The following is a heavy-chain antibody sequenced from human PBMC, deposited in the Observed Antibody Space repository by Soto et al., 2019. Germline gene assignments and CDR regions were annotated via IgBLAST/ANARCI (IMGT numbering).Heavy chain of an antibody. J-gene: IGHJ4*02. CDR1: GFTFSNYV. CDR3: AKEREYSRSSPFDY. V-gene: IGHV3-23*01. Sequence: PGGSLRLSCAASGFTFSNYVLSWVRQAPGKGLDWVSGISASGGSTYYADSVTGRFTISRDNSKNTLYLQMNSLRAEDTAVYYCAKEREYSRSSPFDYWGQGTLVTVSS. CDR2: ISASGGST. D-gene: IGHD6-6*01.